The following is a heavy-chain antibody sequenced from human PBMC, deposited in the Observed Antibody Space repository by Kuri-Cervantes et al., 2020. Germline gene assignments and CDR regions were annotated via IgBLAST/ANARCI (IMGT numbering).Heavy chain of an antibody. CDR3: ARGVNYGDYLKWFDP. CDR2: INPSNGDT. V-gene: IGHV1-3*01. CDR1: GYTFTNYL. J-gene: IGHJ5*02. D-gene: IGHD4-17*01. Sequence: ASVKVSCKASGYTFTNYLMHWVRQAPGQRLEWMGWINPSNGDTFYSQKFQGRVTITRDTSATTAYMELSSLRSEDTAVYYCARGVNYGDYLKWFDPWGQGTLVTVSS.